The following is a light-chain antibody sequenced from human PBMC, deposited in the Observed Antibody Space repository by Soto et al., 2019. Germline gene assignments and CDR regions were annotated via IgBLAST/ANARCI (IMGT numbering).Light chain of an antibody. CDR2: GHN. J-gene: IGLJ3*02. CDR1: YSIIGAGYE. V-gene: IGLV1-40*01. Sequence: QSVLTQPPSVFGPPGRGAPISGPGVYSIIGAGYEVHWYQQVPGTAPKLLVSGHNNRPSGVPDRFFGSKSGSSASLTIIGLQAEDEADYYCQSFDNSVSGSGVFGGGTQLTVL. CDR3: QSFDNSVSGSGV.